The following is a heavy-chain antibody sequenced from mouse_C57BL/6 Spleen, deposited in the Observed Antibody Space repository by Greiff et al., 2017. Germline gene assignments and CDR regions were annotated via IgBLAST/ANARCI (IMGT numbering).Heavy chain of an antibody. CDR1: GFNFKDYY. D-gene: IGHD2-4*01. J-gene: IGHJ4*01. Sequence: EVQLQQSGAELVRPGASVKLSCTASGFNFKDYYMHWVKQRPEQGLEWIGRIDPEDGDTEYAAKFQGKATMTADTSSNTAYLQLSSLTSEDTAVYYCTYDYPYAMDYWGQGTSVTVAS. CDR3: TYDYPYAMDY. CDR2: IDPEDGDT. V-gene: IGHV14-1*01.